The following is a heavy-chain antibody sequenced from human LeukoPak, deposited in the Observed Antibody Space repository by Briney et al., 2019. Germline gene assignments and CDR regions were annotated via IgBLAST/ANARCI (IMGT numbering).Heavy chain of an antibody. CDR1: GFTFSSFA. Sequence: PGRSLRLSCAASGFTFSSFAIPWVRQAPGQGVEWGTNISYDGSDKYYADSVKGRFTISRDNSKNTLYLQMNSLRAEDTAVYYCARDLEYYYYYYMDVWGKGTTVTVSS. CDR2: ISYDGSDK. V-gene: IGHV3-30*01. D-gene: IGHD3-3*01. CDR3: ARDLEYYYYYYMDV. J-gene: IGHJ6*03.